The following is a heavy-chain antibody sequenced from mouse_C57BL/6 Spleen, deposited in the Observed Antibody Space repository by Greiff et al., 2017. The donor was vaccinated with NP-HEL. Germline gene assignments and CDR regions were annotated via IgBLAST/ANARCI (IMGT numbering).Heavy chain of an antibody. D-gene: IGHD1-1*01. CDR2: IRLKSDNYAT. CDR3: TRDGSGAY. J-gene: IGHJ3*01. CDR1: GFTFSNYW. Sequence: EVMLVESGGGLVQPGGSMKLSCVASGFTFSNYWMNWVRQSPEKGLEWVAQIRLKSDNYATHYAESVKGRFTISRDDSKSSVYLQMNNLRAEDTGIYYCTRDGSGAYWGQGTLVTVSA. V-gene: IGHV6-3*01.